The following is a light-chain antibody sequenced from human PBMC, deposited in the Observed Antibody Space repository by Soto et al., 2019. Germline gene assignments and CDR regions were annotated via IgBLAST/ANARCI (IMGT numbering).Light chain of an antibody. V-gene: IGLV2-14*01. CDR3: PSYTSSSTLYV. Sequence: QSALTQPASVSGSPGQSITISCTGTSSDVGGYNHVSWYQQHPGKAPTLMIYEVSRRPSGVSNRFSGSKSGNTASLTISGLQAEDEADYYCPSYTSSSTLYVFGSGTKLTVL. CDR2: EVS. J-gene: IGLJ1*01. CDR1: SSDVGGYNH.